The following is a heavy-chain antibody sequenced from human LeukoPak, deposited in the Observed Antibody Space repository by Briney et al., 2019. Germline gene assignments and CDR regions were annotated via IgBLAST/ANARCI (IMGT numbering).Heavy chain of an antibody. D-gene: IGHD2-8*01. CDR2: INHSGST. V-gene: IGHV4-34*01. Sequence: SETLSLTCAVYGGSFSGYYWSWIRQPPGKGLEWIGEINHSGSTYYSASLKSRVTISRDTSNNRFSLQLSSVTAADTAVYFCGRRHYGVGFEVWGQGTKVTVSS. J-gene: IGHJ3*01. CDR3: GRRHYGVGFEV. CDR1: GGSFSGYY.